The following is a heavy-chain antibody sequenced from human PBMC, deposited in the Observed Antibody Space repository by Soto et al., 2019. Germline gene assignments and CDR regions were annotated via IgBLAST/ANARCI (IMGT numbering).Heavy chain of an antibody. D-gene: IGHD2-15*01. V-gene: IGHV1-3*01. CDR3: ARTRGDCSGGSCYADAFDI. CDR1: GYTFTSYA. J-gene: IGHJ3*02. CDR2: INAGNGNT. Sequence: GASVKVSCKASGYTFTSYAMHWVRQAPGQRLEWMGWINAGNGNTKYSQKFQGRVTITRDTSASTAYMELSSLRSEDTAVYYCARTRGDCSGGSCYADAFDIWGQGTMDTVSS.